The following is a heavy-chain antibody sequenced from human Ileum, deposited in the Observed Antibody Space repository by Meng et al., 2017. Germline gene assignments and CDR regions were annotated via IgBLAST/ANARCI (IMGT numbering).Heavy chain of an antibody. CDR3: ATSGDNSGFYLGY. Sequence: QVPLHESSPALVQPSGNLSLTCADSGDSTSAYNGWTYVRQSPVKGLKWIGESAHSGRTNYSPSLTSRFARSVVKSKKQISLNLSSVTAADTAVYYCATSGDNSGFYLGYWGPGILVTVSS. D-gene: IGHD3-22*01. CDR2: SAHSGRT. CDR1: GDSTSAYNG. V-gene: IGHV4-4*02. J-gene: IGHJ4*02.